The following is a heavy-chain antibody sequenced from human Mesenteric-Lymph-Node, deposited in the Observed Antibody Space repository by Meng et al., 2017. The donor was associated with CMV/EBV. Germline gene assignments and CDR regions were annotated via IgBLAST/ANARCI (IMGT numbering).Heavy chain of an antibody. CDR3: ARVFASGYRTYYIDY. J-gene: IGHJ4*02. CDR1: GGSISSYY. V-gene: IGHV4-59*01. Sequence: GSLRLSCTVSGGSISSYYWSWIRQPPGKGLEWIGYIYYGGNTDYNPSLKSRVTISLDTSRNQFALKLTSVTAADTAVYYCARVFASGYRTYYIDYWGQGTLVTVSS. D-gene: IGHD3-22*01. CDR2: IYYGGNT.